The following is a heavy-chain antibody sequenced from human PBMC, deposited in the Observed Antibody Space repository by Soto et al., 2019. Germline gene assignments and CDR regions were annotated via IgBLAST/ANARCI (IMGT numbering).Heavy chain of an antibody. D-gene: IGHD6-13*01. CDR2: INAGNGNT. J-gene: IGHJ4*02. Sequence: ASVKVSCKASGYTFTSYAMHWVRQAPGQRLEWMGWINAGNGNTKYSQKFQGGVTMTRDTSISTAYMELSSLRSEDSAVYYCVRWGQNAAAGPSFDYWGQGTLVTVSS. CDR1: GYTFTSYA. CDR3: VRWGQNAAAGPSFDY. V-gene: IGHV1-3*01.